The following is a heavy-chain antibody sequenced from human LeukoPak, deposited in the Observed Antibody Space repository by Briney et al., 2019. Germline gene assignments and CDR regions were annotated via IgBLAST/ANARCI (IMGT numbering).Heavy chain of an antibody. CDR3: ATHARYCSSTSCYHFDY. D-gene: IGHD2-2*01. V-gene: IGHV3-23*01. CDR2: ISGSGGST. Sequence: PGGSLRLPCAASGFTFSSYAMSWVRQAPGKGLEWVSAISGSGGSTYYADSVKGRFTISRDNSKNTLYLQMNSLRAEDTAVYYCATHARYCSSTSCYHFDYWGQGTLVTVSS. J-gene: IGHJ4*02. CDR1: GFTFSSYA.